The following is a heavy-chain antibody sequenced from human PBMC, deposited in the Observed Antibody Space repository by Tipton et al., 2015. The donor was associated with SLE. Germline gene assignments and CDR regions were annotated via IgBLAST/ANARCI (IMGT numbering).Heavy chain of an antibody. J-gene: IGHJ4*02. CDR3: ARDWGGDDSRGYLEYYFDS. Sequence: LRLSCTVSSGSVNNANYYWSWIRQPPGKGLEWIGYIYYSGSTNYNPSLRSRVTISVDTSKNQFSLRVTSVTAADTAVYYCARDWGGDDSRGYLEYYFDSWGQGTLVTVSS. CDR1: SGSVNNANYY. V-gene: IGHV4-61*01. CDR2: IYYSGST. D-gene: IGHD3-22*01.